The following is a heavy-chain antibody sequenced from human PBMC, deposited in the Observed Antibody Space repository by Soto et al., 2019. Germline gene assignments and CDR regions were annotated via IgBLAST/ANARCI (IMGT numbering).Heavy chain of an antibody. CDR1: GGSISSGDYY. D-gene: IGHD2-21*02. CDR3: ARAMVVTQNWFDP. Sequence: SETLSLTCTVSGGSISSGDYYWSWIRQPPGKGLEWIGYIYYSGSTYYNPSLKSRVTISVDTSKNQFSLKLSSVTAADTAVYYCARAMVVTQNWFDPWGQGTLVTSPQ. CDR2: IYYSGST. J-gene: IGHJ5*02. V-gene: IGHV4-30-4*01.